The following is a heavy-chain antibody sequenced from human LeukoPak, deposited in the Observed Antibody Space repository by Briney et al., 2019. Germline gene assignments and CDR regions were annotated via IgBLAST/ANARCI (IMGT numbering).Heavy chain of an antibody. CDR3: AKDPLDYDSSVPGY. J-gene: IGHJ4*02. V-gene: IGHV3-23*01. Sequence: GGSLRLSCAASGFTFSSYAMSWVRQAPGKGLEWVSAISGSGGSTYYADSVKGRFTISRDTSKNTLYLQMNSLRAEDTAVYYCAKDPLDYDSSVPGYWGQGTLVTVSS. CDR2: ISGSGGST. D-gene: IGHD3-22*01. CDR1: GFTFSSYA.